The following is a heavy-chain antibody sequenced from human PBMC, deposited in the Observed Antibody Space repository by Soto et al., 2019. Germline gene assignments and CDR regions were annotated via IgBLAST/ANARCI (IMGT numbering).Heavy chain of an antibody. Sequence: ASVKVSCKASGGTFSSYAISWVRQAPGQGLEWMGGIIPIFGTANYAQKFQGRVTITADESTSTAYMELSSLRSEDTAVYYCARTYDSSGYYDYWGQGTLVTVSS. J-gene: IGHJ4*02. CDR3: ARTYDSSGYYDY. D-gene: IGHD3-22*01. CDR1: GGTFSSYA. V-gene: IGHV1-69*13. CDR2: IIPIFGTA.